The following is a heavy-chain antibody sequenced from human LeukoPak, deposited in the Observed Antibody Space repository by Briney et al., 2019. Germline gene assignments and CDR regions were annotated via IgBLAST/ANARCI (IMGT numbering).Heavy chain of an antibody. D-gene: IGHD2-15*01. J-gene: IGHJ4*02. CDR2: FSGSGDTT. V-gene: IGHV3-23*01. CDR1: GFTFTSYA. Sequence: GGSLRLSCAASGFTFTSYAMSWVRQTPGKGLEWVSTFSGSGDTTYYADSVKGRFTISRDNSKNTLDLQMNSLGAEDTAVYYCAKATLPTCGGARCYYFDNWGQGTLVTVSS. CDR3: AKATLPTCGGARCYYFDN.